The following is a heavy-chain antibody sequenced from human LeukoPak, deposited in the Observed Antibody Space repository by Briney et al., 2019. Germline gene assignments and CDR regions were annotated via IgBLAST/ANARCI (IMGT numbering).Heavy chain of an antibody. V-gene: IGHV1-69*05. J-gene: IGHJ3*02. D-gene: IGHD4-11*01. CDR2: IIPIFGTA. CDR1: GGTFSSYA. Sequence: SVKVSCKASGGTFSSYAISWVRQAPGQGLEWMGRIIPIFGTANYAQKFQGRVTITTDESTSTAYMELSSLRSEDTAVYYCARDVLGLQWGLNHDAFDIWGQGTMVTVSS. CDR3: ARDVLGLQWGLNHDAFDI.